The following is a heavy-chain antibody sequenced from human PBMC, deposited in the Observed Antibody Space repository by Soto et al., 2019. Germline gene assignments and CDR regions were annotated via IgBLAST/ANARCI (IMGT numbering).Heavy chain of an antibody. J-gene: IGHJ4*02. CDR1: GFTFSSYA. D-gene: IGHD4-17*01. V-gene: IGHV3-23*01. CDR3: AKDFRRDGDYLWGYRYFDY. CDR2: ISGSGGST. Sequence: GGSLRLSCAASGFTFSSYAMSWVRQAPGKGLEWVSAISGSGGSTYYADSVKGRFTISRDNSKNTLYLQMNSLRAEDTAVYYCAKDFRRDGDYLWGYRYFDYWGQGTLVTVSS.